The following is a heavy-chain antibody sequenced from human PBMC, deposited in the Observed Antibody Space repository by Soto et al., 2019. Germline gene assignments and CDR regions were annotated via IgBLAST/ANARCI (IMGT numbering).Heavy chain of an antibody. J-gene: IGHJ4*02. CDR2: IWYDGSNK. Sequence: QVQLVESGGGVFQPGRSLGLSLPASGFTFRSYGRHGFRQAPGKGLGGGAVIWYDGSNKYYADSVKGRFTISRDNSKNTLYLQMNSLRAEDTAVYYCARGIVVVVAATPGPLDYWGQGTLVTVSS. CDR3: ARGIVVVVAATPGPLDY. V-gene: IGHV3-33*01. D-gene: IGHD2-15*01. CDR1: GFTFRSYG.